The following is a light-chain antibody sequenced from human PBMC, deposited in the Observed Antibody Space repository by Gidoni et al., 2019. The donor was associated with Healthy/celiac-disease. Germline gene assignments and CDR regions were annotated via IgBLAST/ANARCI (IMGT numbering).Light chain of an antibody. CDR1: QSISSW. J-gene: IGKJ2*01. V-gene: IGKV1-5*01. CDR2: DAS. CDR3: QQYNSYSVYT. Sequence: DIQMTQSPSTLSASVGDRVTMTCRASQSISSWLAWYQQKPGKAPKLLIYDASSLESGVPSRFSGSGSGTEFTLTISSLQPDDFATYYCQQYNSYSVYTFGQGTKLEIK.